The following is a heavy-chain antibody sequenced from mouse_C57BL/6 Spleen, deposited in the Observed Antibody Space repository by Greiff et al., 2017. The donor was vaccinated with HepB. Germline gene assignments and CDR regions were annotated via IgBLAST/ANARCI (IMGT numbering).Heavy chain of an antibody. CDR1: GYTFTSYW. D-gene: IGHD1-1*01. J-gene: IGHJ4*01. CDR3: ARGGYYYGSSLEAMDY. Sequence: QVQLQQPGAELVKPGASVKLSCKASGYTFTSYWMHWVKQRPGQGLEWIGMIHPNSGSTNYNEKFKSKATLTVDKSSSTAYMQLSSLTSEDSAVYYCARGGYYYGSSLEAMDYWGQGTSVTVSS. CDR2: IHPNSGST. V-gene: IGHV1-64*01.